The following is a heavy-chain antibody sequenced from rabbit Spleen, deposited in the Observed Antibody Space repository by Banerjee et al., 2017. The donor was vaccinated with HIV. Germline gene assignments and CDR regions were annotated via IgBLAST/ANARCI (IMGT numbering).Heavy chain of an antibody. Sequence: QSLEESGGDLVKPGASLTLTCTASGFSFSSSDYMCWVRQAPGKGLEWISCIAGSSSAFTYSATWAKGRFTYSKTSSTTVTLQMTSLTVADTATYFCARDTGSSFSSYGMDLWGPGTLVTVS. D-gene: IGHD8-1*01. J-gene: IGHJ6*01. CDR2: IAGSSSAFT. CDR1: GFSFSSSDY. CDR3: ARDTGSSFSSYGMDL. V-gene: IGHV1S40*01.